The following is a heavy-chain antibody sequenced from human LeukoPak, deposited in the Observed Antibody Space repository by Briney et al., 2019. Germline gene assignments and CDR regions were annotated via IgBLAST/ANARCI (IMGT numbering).Heavy chain of an antibody. CDR1: GGSIGSGDYC. V-gene: IGHV4-30-4*08. J-gene: IGHJ4*02. D-gene: IGHD6-6*01. Sequence: KTSETLSLTCTVSGGSIGSGDYCWSWIRQPPGKGLEWIGYIYYSGSTYYNPSLKSRVTISVDTSKNQFSLKLSSVTAADTAVYYCARDQLEYSSSPTRDYWGQGTLVTVSS. CDR3: ARDQLEYSSSPTRDY. CDR2: IYYSGST.